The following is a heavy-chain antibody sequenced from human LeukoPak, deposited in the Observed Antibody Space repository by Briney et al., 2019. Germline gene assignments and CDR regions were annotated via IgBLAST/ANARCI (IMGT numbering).Heavy chain of an antibody. D-gene: IGHD3-10*01. J-gene: IGHJ6*03. CDR3: ARQLYVSGSYYAPMDV. Sequence: SETLSLTCTVSGGSISSSSYYWGWIRQPPGKGLEWIGNIYYSGNTYYNPSLKSRVTISVDTSKNQFSLELSSVTAADTALYFCARQLYVSGSYYAPMDVWGKGTTVTISS. CDR2: IYYSGNT. CDR1: GGSISSSSYY. V-gene: IGHV4-39*01.